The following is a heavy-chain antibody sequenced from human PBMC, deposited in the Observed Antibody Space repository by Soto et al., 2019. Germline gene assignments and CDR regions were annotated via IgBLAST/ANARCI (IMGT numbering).Heavy chain of an antibody. CDR3: AASCPTATNGYYAMDV. CDR2: FYNIGST. V-gene: IGHV4-61*01. CDR1: GGSFSSGSFY. J-gene: IGHJ6*02. D-gene: IGHD5-12*01. Sequence: PSETLSLTCTVSGGSFSSGSFYWGWIRRPPGKGLEWIGYFYNIGSTNYNPSLRTRVTMSVDTSKNQFSLKLSSVTAADTAVYYGAASCPTATNGYYAMDVWGQGTTVTVSS.